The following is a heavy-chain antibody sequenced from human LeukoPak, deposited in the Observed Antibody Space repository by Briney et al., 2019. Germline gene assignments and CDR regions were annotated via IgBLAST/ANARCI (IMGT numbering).Heavy chain of an antibody. Sequence: PGGSLRLSCAASGFTFSSYAMSWVRQAPGKGLEWVSAISGSGGSTYYADSVKGRFAISRDNSKNTLYLQMNSLRAGDTAVYYCAKDSLYDYVWGSYRPAAFDIWGQGTMVTVSS. CDR1: GFTFSSYA. D-gene: IGHD3-16*02. CDR2: ISGSGGST. V-gene: IGHV3-23*01. CDR3: AKDSLYDYVWGSYRPAAFDI. J-gene: IGHJ3*02.